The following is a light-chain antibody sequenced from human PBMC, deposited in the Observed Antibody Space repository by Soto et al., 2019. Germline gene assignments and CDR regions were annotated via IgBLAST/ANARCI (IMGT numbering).Light chain of an antibody. CDR2: GAS. V-gene: IGKV3-20*01. J-gene: IGKJ1*01. Sequence: EVMLTQSPGTLSLSPGERATLSCRASQSVSSNYLAWYQQKSGQAPRLLIYGASNRATGIPDRFSGSGSGKDVTRTSRRLEPEDLAVYYGQQYDTSPRTFGQGTKVEFK. CDR1: QSVSSNY. CDR3: QQYDTSPRT.